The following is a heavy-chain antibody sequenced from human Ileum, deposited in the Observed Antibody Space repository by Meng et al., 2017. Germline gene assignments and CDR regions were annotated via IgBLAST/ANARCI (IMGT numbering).Heavy chain of an antibody. CDR2: ICYSGNT. V-gene: IGHV4-39*01. Sequence: QLQLQESGPGLVKPSETLSLMCTVSGGSISSSSHCCDWIRQPPGKGLEWIGSICYSGNTYYNPSLKSRVSMSVDTSKKQISLKLNPVTAADTAIYYCARRTGEVDLLDYWGQGTLVTVSS. CDR1: GGSISSSSHC. CDR3: ARRTGEVDLLDY. J-gene: IGHJ4*02. D-gene: IGHD7-27*01.